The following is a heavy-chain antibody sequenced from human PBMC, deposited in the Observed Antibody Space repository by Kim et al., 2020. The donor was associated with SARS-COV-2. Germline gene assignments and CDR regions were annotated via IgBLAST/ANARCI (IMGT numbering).Heavy chain of an antibody. D-gene: IGHD3-22*01. J-gene: IGHJ6*02. CDR2: INHSGSA. CDR3: ARGLLSITMMVVVFTGGIYSMDV. V-gene: IGHV4-34*01. CDR1: GGSFSDYY. Sequence: SETLSLTCAAYGGSFSDYYWTWIRQPPGKGLEWIGEINHSGSANYNPSLKSRVTLSLDTSKNQFSLRLSSVTAADTAVYYCARGLLSITMMVVVFTGGIYSMDVWGQGTTVTVSS.